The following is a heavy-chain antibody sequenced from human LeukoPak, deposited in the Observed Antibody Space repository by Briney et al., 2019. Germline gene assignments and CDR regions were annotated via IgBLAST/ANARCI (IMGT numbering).Heavy chain of an antibody. V-gene: IGHV3-74*01. CDR2: ISGDESST. J-gene: IGHJ4*02. D-gene: IGHD2-15*01. CDR1: GFTFSSFW. CDR3: AGGWGYCSGTHCGRPEAQ. Sequence: PGGSLRLSCAASGFTFSSFWMHWVRQAPGKGLEFVSRISGDESSTSYADSVKGRFTISRDSAKDTLYLQMNSLRAEDSAVYYWAGGWGYCSGTHCGRPEAQGGQGPLVTVS.